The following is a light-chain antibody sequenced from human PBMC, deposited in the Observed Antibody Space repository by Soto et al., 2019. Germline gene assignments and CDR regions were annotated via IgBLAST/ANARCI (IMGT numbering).Light chain of an antibody. CDR1: HDISSSY. V-gene: IGKV3-20*01. Sequence: IVLTQYPGALSLSPGERDTLSCRTRHDISSSYLAWYQQKRGQAPRLLMYGASTRATGIPDRCSGSGSGTDFTLTISRLEPEDFAVYYCQHYGGSVLTFGGGTKVEI. J-gene: IGKJ4*01. CDR3: QHYGGSVLT. CDR2: GAS.